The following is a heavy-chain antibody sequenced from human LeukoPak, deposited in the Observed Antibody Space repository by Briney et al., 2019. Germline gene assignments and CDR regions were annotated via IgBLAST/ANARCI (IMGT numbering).Heavy chain of an antibody. D-gene: IGHD3-16*02. CDR3: ARMDRLSATPTTDWFDP. CDR1: GYTFTSYG. Sequence: ASVTVSCKASGYTFTSYGINWVRQATGQGLEGMGWMNPKNGATGYAQKFQGRATMTRDTSIGTAYMELSSLVSEDTAAYYCARMDRLSATPTTDWFDPWGQGTLVTVSS. V-gene: IGHV1-8*01. CDR2: MNPKNGAT. J-gene: IGHJ5*02.